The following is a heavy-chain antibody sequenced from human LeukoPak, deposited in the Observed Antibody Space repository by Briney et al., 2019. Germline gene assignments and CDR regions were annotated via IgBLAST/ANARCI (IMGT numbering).Heavy chain of an antibody. Sequence: SQTLSLTCTVSGGSISSGGYSWSWIRQPPGKGLEWIGYIYHSGSTYYNPSLKSRVTISVDRSKNQFSLKLSSVTAADTAVYYCARNPSYYYDGSGTRDAFDIWGQGTMVTVSS. CDR1: GGSISSGGYS. CDR3: ARNPSYYYDGSGTRDAFDI. D-gene: IGHD3-22*01. J-gene: IGHJ3*02. V-gene: IGHV4-30-2*01. CDR2: IYHSGST.